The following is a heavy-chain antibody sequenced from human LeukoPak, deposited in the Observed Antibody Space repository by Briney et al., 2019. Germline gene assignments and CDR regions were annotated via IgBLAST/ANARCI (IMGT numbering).Heavy chain of an antibody. CDR2: INDSGRI. J-gene: IGHJ6*03. D-gene: IGHD1-7*01. V-gene: IGHV4-34*01. Sequence: PSETLSLTCAVYGGSLSNYYWSWICQPPGKGLEWIGEINDSGRINYNPSLMSRVTVSVDTSKNQFSLRLTSVTATDTADYCCAKRWNYGRNYYIDVWGNGATVSVSS. CDR1: GGSLSNYY. CDR3: AKRWNYGRNYYIDV.